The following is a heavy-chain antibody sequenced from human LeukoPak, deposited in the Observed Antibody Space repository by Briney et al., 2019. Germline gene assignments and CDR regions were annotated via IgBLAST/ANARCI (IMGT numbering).Heavy chain of an antibody. V-gene: IGHV4-34*01. J-gene: IGHJ4*02. Sequence: SETLSLTCAVYGGSFSGYYWSWIRQPPGKGLEWIGEINHSGSTNYNPSLKSRVTISVDTSKNQFSLKLTSVTAADTAVYYCARGDIAARLSRWGQGTLVTVSS. CDR1: GGSFSGYY. D-gene: IGHD6-6*01. CDR3: ARGDIAARLSR. CDR2: INHSGST.